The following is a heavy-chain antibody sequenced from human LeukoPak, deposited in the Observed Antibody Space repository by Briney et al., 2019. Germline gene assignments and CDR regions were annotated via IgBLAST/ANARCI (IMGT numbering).Heavy chain of an antibody. Sequence: SETLSLTCTVSGASISSYYWSWIRQPPGKGLEWIGYIYHSGSTYYNPSLKSRVTISVDRSNNQFSLKMSSVTAADTAVYYCARQQDPYCGGDCYPYYFDYWGQGTLVTVSS. CDR3: ARQQDPYCGGDCYPYYFDY. V-gene: IGHV4-59*08. CDR1: GASISSYY. J-gene: IGHJ4*02. D-gene: IGHD2-21*01. CDR2: IYHSGST.